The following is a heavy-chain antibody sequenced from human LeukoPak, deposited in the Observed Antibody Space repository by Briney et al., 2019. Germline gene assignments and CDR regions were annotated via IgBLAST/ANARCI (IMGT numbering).Heavy chain of an antibody. CDR3: AREYASLGFDI. CDR1: GFTFDDRG. J-gene: IGHJ3*02. V-gene: IGHV3-20*04. Sequence: GGSLRLSCAAPGFTFDDRGMSWVRQAPGKGLEWVSGINWNGGSTAYADSVKGRFTISRDNAKKSLYMQMNSLRDEDTALYYCAREYASLGFDIWGQGTMVPVSS. D-gene: IGHD7-27*01. CDR2: INWNGGST.